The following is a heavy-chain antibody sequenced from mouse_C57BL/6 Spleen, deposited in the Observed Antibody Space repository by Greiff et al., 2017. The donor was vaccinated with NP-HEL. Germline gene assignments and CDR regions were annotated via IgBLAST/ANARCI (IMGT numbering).Heavy chain of an antibody. Sequence: QVQLKQPGTELVKPGASVKLSCKASGYTFTSYWMHWVKQRPGQGLEWIGNINPSNGGTNYNEKFKSKATLTVDKSSSTAYMQLSSLTSEDSAVYYCAGYYYGSSPYYYAMDYWGQGTSVTVSS. D-gene: IGHD1-1*01. V-gene: IGHV1-53*01. CDR2: INPSNGGT. CDR3: AGYYYGSSPYYYAMDY. CDR1: GYTFTSYW. J-gene: IGHJ4*01.